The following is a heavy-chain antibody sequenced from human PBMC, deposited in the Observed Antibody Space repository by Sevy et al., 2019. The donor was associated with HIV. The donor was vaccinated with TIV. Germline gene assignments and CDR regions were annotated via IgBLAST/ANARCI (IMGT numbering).Heavy chain of an antibody. CDR2: IYPGDSDT. J-gene: IGHJ4*02. Sequence: GESLKISCEGSGYSFTRYWIGWVRQMPGKGLEWMGIIYPGDSDTRYSPSFQGQVTISADKSIRTAYLQWSSLKASDAAMYFCTRGYYCSGSYYNNFFDYWGQGTLVTVSS. D-gene: IGHD3-10*01. CDR3: TRGYYCSGSYYNNFFDY. V-gene: IGHV5-51*01. CDR1: GYSFTRYW.